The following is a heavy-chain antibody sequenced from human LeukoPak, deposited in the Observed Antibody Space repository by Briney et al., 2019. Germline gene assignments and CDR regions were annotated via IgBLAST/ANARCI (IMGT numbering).Heavy chain of an antibody. V-gene: IGHV1-69*06. D-gene: IGHD5-18*01. Sequence: SVKVSCKASGGTFSSYAISWVRQAPGQGLEWMGGIIPIFGTANYAQKFQGRVTITADKSTSTAYMEPSSLRSEDTAVYYCARKRMDTAMVSYYYYGMDVWGKGTTVTVSS. J-gene: IGHJ6*04. CDR1: GGTFSSYA. CDR3: ARKRMDTAMVSYYYYGMDV. CDR2: IIPIFGTA.